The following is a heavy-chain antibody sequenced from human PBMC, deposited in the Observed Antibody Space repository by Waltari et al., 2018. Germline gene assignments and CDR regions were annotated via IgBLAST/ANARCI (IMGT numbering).Heavy chain of an antibody. V-gene: IGHV1-69*05. CDR3: ARDFEAGGAAARPGGYDY. CDR2: IIPIFGTA. J-gene: IGHJ4*02. D-gene: IGHD6-6*01. Sequence: QVQLVQSGAEVKKPGSSVKVSCKASGGTFSSYAISWVRQAPGQGLEWMGGIIPIFGTANYAQKFQGRVTITTDESTSTAYMELSSLRSEDTAVYYCARDFEAGGAAARPGGYDYWGQGTLVTVSS. CDR1: GGTFSSYA.